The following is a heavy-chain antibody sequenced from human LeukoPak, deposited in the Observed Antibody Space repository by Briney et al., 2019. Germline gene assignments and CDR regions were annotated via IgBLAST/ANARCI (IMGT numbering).Heavy chain of an antibody. CDR3: ARGRPYGDYFDY. CDR2: LNPSGTT. J-gene: IGHJ4*02. V-gene: IGHV4-61*02. CDR1: GDSISRNIYY. Sequence: SETLSLTCTVSGDSISRNIYYWCWIRQSAGKGLEWIGRLNPSGTTSSNPSLKSRLTMSLDPSENKFSLKLSSVTPADTALYYCARGRPYGDYFDYWGQGSLVSVSS. D-gene: IGHD4-17*01.